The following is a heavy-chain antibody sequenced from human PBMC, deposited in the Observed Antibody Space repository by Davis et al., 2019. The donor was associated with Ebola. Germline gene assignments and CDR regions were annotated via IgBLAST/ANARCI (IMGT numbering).Heavy chain of an antibody. D-gene: IGHD1-26*01. J-gene: IGHJ6*03. CDR3: AKVGAPYYYYYYMDV. CDR1: GFTFSSYS. V-gene: IGHV3-21*01. CDR2: ISSSSSYI. Sequence: GESLKISCAASGFTFSSYSMNWVRQAPGKGLEWVSSISSSSSYIYYADSVKGRFTISRDNAKNSLYLQMNSLRAEDTAVYYCAKVGAPYYYYYYMDVWGKGTTVTVSS.